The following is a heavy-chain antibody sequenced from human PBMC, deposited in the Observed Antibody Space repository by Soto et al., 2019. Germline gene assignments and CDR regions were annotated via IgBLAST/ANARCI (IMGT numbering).Heavy chain of an antibody. CDR2: IYSGGGT. D-gene: IGHD2-15*01. CDR1: GFTVSSSD. J-gene: IGHJ4*02. CDR3: VRSFFCSGGSCYSISSH. Sequence: EVQLVESGGGLVQPGGSLRLSCAASGFTVSSSDMSWVRQAPGKGLEWVSVIYSGGGTYYADSVKGRFTISRDNSKNTLYLQMNSLRDEDTAVYYCVRSFFCSGGSCYSISSHWGKGTLVTVSS. V-gene: IGHV3-66*01.